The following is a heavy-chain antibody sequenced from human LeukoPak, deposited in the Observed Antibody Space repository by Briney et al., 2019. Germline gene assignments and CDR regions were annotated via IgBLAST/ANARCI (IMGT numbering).Heavy chain of an antibody. V-gene: IGHV4-39*07. J-gene: IGHJ4*02. CDR3: ARDNPPAAAGPFDY. Sequence: SETLSLTCSVSGASISSSSLYWGWIRQPPGKGLEWIGSIHYSGSSYYNLSLKSRVTMSVDTAKNQFSLKLSSVTAADTAVYYCARDNPPAAAGPFDYWGQGTLVTVSS. D-gene: IGHD6-13*01. CDR1: GASISSSSLY. CDR2: IHYSGSS.